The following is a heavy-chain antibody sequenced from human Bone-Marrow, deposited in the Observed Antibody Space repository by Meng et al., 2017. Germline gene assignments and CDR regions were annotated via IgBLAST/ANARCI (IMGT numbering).Heavy chain of an antibody. CDR3: AAILDSSGYYSPENYFDY. Sequence: ASVKVSCKASGYTFTSYDINWVRQATGQGLEWMGWMNPNSGNTGYAQKFQGRVTITRNTSISTAYMELSSLRSEDTAVYYCAAILDSSGYYSPENYFDYWGQGTLVTVSS. CDR1: GYTFTSYD. CDR2: MNPNSGNT. J-gene: IGHJ4*02. V-gene: IGHV1-8*03. D-gene: IGHD3-22*01.